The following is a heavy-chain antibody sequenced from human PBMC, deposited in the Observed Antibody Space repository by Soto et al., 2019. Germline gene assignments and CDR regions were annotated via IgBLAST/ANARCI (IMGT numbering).Heavy chain of an antibody. CDR3: ARGSGWLQFFS. J-gene: IGHJ4*02. CDR1: GFNLRTFG. CDR2: ISYDGNDK. D-gene: IGHD3-10*01. Sequence: QMRLVESGGGVVQPGRSVRLSCAASGFNLRTFGMHWVHQAPGQGLEWVALISYDGNDKEYADSVKGRFTISRDNSQKTLSLQMNSLRVEDTAIYYCARGSGWLQFFSGGQGTLVTVSS. V-gene: IGHV3-33*01.